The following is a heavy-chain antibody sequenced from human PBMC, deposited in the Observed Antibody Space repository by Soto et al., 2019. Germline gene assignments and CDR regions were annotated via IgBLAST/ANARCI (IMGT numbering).Heavy chain of an antibody. CDR3: ARGRFWSGYFDY. CDR1: GGSFSGYY. Sequence: PSETLSLTCAVYGGSFSGYYWSWIRQPPGKGLEWIGEINHSGSTNYNPSLKSRVTISVDTSKNQFSLKLSSVTAADTAVYYCARGRFWSGYFDYWGQGTLVTVSS. D-gene: IGHD3-3*01. V-gene: IGHV4-34*01. J-gene: IGHJ4*02. CDR2: INHSGST.